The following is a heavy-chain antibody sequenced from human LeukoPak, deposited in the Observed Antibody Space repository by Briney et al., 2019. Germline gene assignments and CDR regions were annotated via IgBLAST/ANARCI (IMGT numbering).Heavy chain of an antibody. CDR1: GFTLSSYS. V-gene: IGHV3-21*01. CDR2: IRSSSSYI. J-gene: IGHJ4*02. Sequence: GGSLRLSCTASGFTLSSYSMNWVRLAPGKGLEWVSSIRSSSSYIYYTDSVKGRCTIYRDNAKNSLYLQLNSLRAEDTAVYYCSRDMIAASGSYYDVYWGQGTLVTVSS. D-gene: IGHD1-26*01. CDR3: SRDMIAASGSYYDVY.